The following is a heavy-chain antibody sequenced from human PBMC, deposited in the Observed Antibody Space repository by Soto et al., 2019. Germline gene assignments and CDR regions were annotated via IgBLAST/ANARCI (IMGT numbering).Heavy chain of an antibody. V-gene: IGHV1-18*01. J-gene: IGHJ6*02. CDR2: ITSYNGNS. Sequence: QVQLVQSGVEVREPGASVKVSCKAVRYIFTNYGVSWVRQAPGQGLEWMGWITSYNGNSEYEQKFQARSTMPTDASTSTAYMELGSLRSHDTSIYYCARALTVYGMDVWGQGTTVTVSS. CDR1: RYIFTNYG. CDR3: ARALTVYGMDV.